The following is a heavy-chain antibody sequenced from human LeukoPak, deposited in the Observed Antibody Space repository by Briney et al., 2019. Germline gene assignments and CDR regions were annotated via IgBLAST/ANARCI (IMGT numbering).Heavy chain of an antibody. V-gene: IGHV4-31*03. CDR3: ARGYCSSTSCYEKGNFDY. CDR2: IYYSGST. Sequence: PSETLSLTCTVSGGSISSGGYYWSWIRRHPGKGLEWIGYIYYSGSTYYNPSLKSRVTISVDTSKNQFSLKLSSVTAADTAVYYCARGYCSSTSCYEKGNFDYWGQGTLVTVSS. J-gene: IGHJ4*02. D-gene: IGHD2-2*01. CDR1: GGSISSGGYY.